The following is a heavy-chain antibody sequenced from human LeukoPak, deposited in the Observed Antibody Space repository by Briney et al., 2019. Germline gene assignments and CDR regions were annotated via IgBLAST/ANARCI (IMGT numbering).Heavy chain of an antibody. CDR3: ARDAPGIAAAGTPNDFDY. D-gene: IGHD6-13*01. Sequence: ASVKVSCKASGYTFTSYGISWVRQAPGQGLEWMGWISAYNGNTNYAQKLQGRVTMTTDTSTSTAYMELRSLRSDDTAVYYCARDAPGIAAAGTPNDFDYWGQGTLVTVSS. V-gene: IGHV1-18*01. J-gene: IGHJ4*02. CDR1: GYTFTSYG. CDR2: ISAYNGNT.